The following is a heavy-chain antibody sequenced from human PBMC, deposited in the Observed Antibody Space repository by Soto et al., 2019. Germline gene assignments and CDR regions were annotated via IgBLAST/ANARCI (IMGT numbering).Heavy chain of an antibody. CDR3: TTDTRRISVFGVPWDS. CDR1: GFTLSNAW. Sequence: EVQLEESGGGPVEPGGSLRLSCAASGFTLSNAWMNWVRHTPGRGLEWVGRIKSRSDGGTPDYGAPVKGRFTISRDDSLTPVYLQMNSLTAEDTGVYYCTTDTRRISVFGVPWDSWGQGTLVTVSS. V-gene: IGHV3-15*01. J-gene: IGHJ4*02. CDR2: IKSRSDGGTP. D-gene: IGHD3-3*01.